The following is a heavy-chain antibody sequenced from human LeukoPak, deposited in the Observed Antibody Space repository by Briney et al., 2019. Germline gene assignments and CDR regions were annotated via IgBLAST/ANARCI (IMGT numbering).Heavy chain of an antibody. D-gene: IGHD6-6*01. CDR2: IFVGSGNT. J-gene: IGHJ6*02. CDR1: GFTFTSSA. V-gene: IGHV1-58*01. CDR3: AADPEYSSSPPFYYYGMDV. Sequence: TSVKVSCKASGFTFTSSAVQWVRQARGQRLEWIGWIFVGSGNTNYAQKFQERVTITRDMSTSTAYMELSSLRSEDTAVYYCAADPEYSSSPPFYYYGMDVWGQGTTVTVSS.